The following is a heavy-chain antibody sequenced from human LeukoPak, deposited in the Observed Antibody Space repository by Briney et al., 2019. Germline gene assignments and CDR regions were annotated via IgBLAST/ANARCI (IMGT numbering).Heavy chain of an antibody. J-gene: IGHJ5*02. D-gene: IGHD6-6*01. V-gene: IGHV4-39*01. CDR3: ARLWGSSYLDP. CDR1: GGSISSSSYY. Sequence: SETLPLTCTVSGGSISSSSYYWGWIRQPPGKGLEWIGSIYYSGSTYYNPSLKSRVTISVDTSKNQFSLRLSSVTAADTAVYYCARLWGSSYLDPWGQGTLVTVSS. CDR2: IYYSGST.